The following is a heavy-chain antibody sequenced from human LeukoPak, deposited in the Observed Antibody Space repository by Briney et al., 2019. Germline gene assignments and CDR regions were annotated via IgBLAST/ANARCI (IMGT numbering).Heavy chain of an antibody. Sequence: PGGSLRLSCAASGFTFSDYYMSWIRQAPGKGLEWVSYISSSGSTIYYADSVKGRFTISRDNAKNSLYLQMNSLRAEDTALYYCARGWEYSSSWYFDYWGQGTLVTVSS. CDR1: GFTFSDYY. CDR3: ARGWEYSSSWYFDY. V-gene: IGHV3-11*01. CDR2: ISSSGSTI. D-gene: IGHD6-13*01. J-gene: IGHJ4*02.